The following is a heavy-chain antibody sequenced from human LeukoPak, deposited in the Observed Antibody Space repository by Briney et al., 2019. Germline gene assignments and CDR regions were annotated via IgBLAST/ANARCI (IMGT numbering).Heavy chain of an antibody. V-gene: IGHV1-8*01. CDR2: MNPNSGNA. Sequence: GASVKVSCKASGYTFTSYDINWVRQATGQGLEWMGWMNPNSGNAGYAQKFQGRVIMTRSTSISTAYMELSSLRSEDTAVYYCARVDGYNVVYWGQGTLVTVSS. J-gene: IGHJ4*02. CDR1: GYTFTSYD. D-gene: IGHD5-24*01. CDR3: ARVDGYNVVY.